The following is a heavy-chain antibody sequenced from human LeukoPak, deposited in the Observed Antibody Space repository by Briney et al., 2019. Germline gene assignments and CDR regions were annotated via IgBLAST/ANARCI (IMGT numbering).Heavy chain of an antibody. D-gene: IGHD3-10*01. CDR2: INSDGSST. CDR3: ATYGSESYYYYYYGMDV. CDR1: GFTFSSYW. J-gene: IGHJ6*02. V-gene: IGHV3-74*01. Sequence: GGSLRLSCAASGFTFSSYWMHWVRQAPGKGLVWVSRINSDGSSTSYADSVKGRFTISRDNSKNTLYLQMNSLRAEDTAVYYCATYGSESYYYYYYGMDVWGQGTTVTVSS.